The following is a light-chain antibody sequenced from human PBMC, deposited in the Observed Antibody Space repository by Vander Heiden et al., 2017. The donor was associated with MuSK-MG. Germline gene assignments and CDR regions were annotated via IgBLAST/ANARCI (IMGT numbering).Light chain of an antibody. V-gene: IGKV1-5*01. CDR2: DAS. J-gene: IGKJ1*01. Sequence: DIQMTQSPSTLSASVGYRVTITCRASQSISSCLAWHQQKPGKAPKLLIYDASSLESGVPSRFSGSGSGTEFTLTISSLQPDDFATYYCQQDNSYPSTFGQGTKVEIK. CDR1: QSISSC. CDR3: QQDNSYPST.